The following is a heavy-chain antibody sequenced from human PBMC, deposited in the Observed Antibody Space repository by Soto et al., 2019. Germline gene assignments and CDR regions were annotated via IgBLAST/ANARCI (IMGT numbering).Heavy chain of an antibody. V-gene: IGHV3-30*18. CDR2: ISYDGSNK. D-gene: IGHD6-19*01. CDR3: ANAVASTLYYFDY. Sequence: QVQLVESGGGVVQRGRSLRLSCAASGFTFSSYGMHWVRQAPGKGVEWVAVISYDGSNKYYADSVKGRFTISRDNSKNTLYLQMSGLRAEETAVYYSANAVASTLYYFDYWGQGTLVTVSS. J-gene: IGHJ4*02. CDR1: GFTFSSYG.